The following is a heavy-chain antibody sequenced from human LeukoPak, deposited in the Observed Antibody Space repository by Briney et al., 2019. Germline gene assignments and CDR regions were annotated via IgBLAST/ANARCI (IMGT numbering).Heavy chain of an antibody. J-gene: IGHJ3*02. Sequence: GGSLRLSCAASGFTFSSYGMHWVRQAPGKGLEWVAFIRYDGSNKYYADSVKGRFTISRDNSKNALYLQMNSLRAEDTAVYYCAKIGTTGTPDAFDIWGQGTMVTVAS. V-gene: IGHV3-30*02. CDR1: GFTFSSYG. CDR2: IRYDGSNK. D-gene: IGHD1-1*01. CDR3: AKIGTTGTPDAFDI.